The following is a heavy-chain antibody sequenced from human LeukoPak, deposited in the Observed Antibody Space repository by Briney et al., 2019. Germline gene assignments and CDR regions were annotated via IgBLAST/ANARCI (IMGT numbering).Heavy chain of an antibody. D-gene: IGHD2-21*01. V-gene: IGHV4-30-4*01. Sequence: SETLSLTCTVSGGSISSGDYYWSWARQPPGKGLEWIGYIYYSGSTYYNPSLKSRVTISVDTSKNQFSLKLSSVTAADTAVYYCARVIRRNDAFDIWGQGTMVTVSS. CDR3: ARVIRRNDAFDI. CDR2: IYYSGST. CDR1: GGSISSGDYY. J-gene: IGHJ3*02.